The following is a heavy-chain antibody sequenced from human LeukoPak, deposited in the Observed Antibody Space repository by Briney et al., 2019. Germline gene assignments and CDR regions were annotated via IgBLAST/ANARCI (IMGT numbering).Heavy chain of an antibody. CDR1: GYTFTSYG. Sequence: ASVKVSCKASGYTFTSYGISWVRQAPGQGLEWMGWISGYNGNTSYAEKLQGRVTMTTDTSTSTAYMELRSLRSDDTAVYYCARIDDSSGYDYWGQGTLVTVSS. V-gene: IGHV1-18*01. CDR2: ISGYNGNT. J-gene: IGHJ4*02. CDR3: ARIDDSSGYDY. D-gene: IGHD3-22*01.